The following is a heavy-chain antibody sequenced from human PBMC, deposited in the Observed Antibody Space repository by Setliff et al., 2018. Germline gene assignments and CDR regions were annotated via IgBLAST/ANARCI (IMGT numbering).Heavy chain of an antibody. J-gene: IGHJ3*02. Sequence: ASVKVSCKASGYTFTAYYIHWVRQAPGQGLEWMGWINAGNGNTKYSQKLQGRVTISRDTSASTVYMELSSLRPEDTAVYYCARVRCSDGNCYSWNAFDIWGQGTMVTVSS. V-gene: IGHV1-3*01. CDR2: INAGNGNT. CDR3: ARVRCSDGNCYSWNAFDI. D-gene: IGHD2-15*01. CDR1: GYTFTAYY.